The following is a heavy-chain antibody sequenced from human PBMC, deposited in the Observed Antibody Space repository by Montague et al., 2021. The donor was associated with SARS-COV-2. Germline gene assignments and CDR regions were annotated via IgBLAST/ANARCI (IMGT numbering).Heavy chain of an antibody. CDR2: MYYSRST. CDR1: GASISSGDYY. D-gene: IGHD3-10*01. V-gene: IGHV4-39*07. Sequence: SETLSLTCTVSGASISSGDYYWSWIRQPAGKGLEWIGNMYYSRSTYYNPSLKSRVTISIDTSKNQFSLKLSSVTAADTAVYYCARDDIVLQGVTKGMDVWGQGTTVTVSS. CDR3: ARDDIVLQGVTKGMDV. J-gene: IGHJ6*02.